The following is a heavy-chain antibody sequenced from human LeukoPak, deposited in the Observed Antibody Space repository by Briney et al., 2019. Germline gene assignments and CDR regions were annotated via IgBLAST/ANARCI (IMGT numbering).Heavy chain of an antibody. V-gene: IGHV1-8*01. Sequence: GASVKVSCKASGYTFTSYDINWVRQATGRGLEWMGWMNPNSGNTGYAQKFQGRVTMTRNTSISTAYMELSSLTAEDTAVYYCARERNSYFDYWGQGALVTVSS. CDR3: ARERNSYFDY. CDR1: GYTFTSYD. CDR2: MNPNSGNT. D-gene: IGHD2/OR15-2a*01. J-gene: IGHJ4*02.